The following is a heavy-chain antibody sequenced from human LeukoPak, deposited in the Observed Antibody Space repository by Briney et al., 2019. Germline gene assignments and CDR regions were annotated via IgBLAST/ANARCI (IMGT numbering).Heavy chain of an antibody. D-gene: IGHD2-15*01. CDR3: ARRAGSYSHSYDY. J-gene: IGHJ4*02. Sequence: RSGGSLRLSCAASGFTFNNYAMSWVRQAPGKGLEWVSAISGSDAGTYYADSVKGRFTISRDNSKNTLYLQMNSLRAEDTAVYYCARRAGSYSHSYDYWGQGTLVTVSS. CDR2: ISGSDAGT. CDR1: GFTFNNYA. V-gene: IGHV3-23*01.